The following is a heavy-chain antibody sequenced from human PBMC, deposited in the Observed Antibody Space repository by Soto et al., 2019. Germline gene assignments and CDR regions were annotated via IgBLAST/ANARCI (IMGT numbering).Heavy chain of an antibody. CDR1: GGSVSSGNYF. Sequence: SETLSLTCTVSGGSVSSGNYFWSWIRQPPGKGLEWIGYIHSSGSTNYNPSLKSRVTISVDTSRNQFSLRLTSVTAADTAVYFCAILAKPTAVTTAFRGGYGLDVWGQGTTVTVSS. CDR3: AILAKPTAVTTAFRGGYGLDV. D-gene: IGHD4-17*01. CDR2: IHSSGST. V-gene: IGHV4-61*01. J-gene: IGHJ6*02.